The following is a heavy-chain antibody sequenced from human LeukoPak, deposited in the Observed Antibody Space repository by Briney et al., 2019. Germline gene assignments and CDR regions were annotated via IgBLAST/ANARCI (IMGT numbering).Heavy chain of an antibody. CDR3: ARSREGSDWTFAY. J-gene: IGHJ4*02. Sequence: SGGSLRLSCAASGFTFSNYAMHWVRQAPGKGLEWVAFMRNDGSKKYHADSVKGRFTISGDNSKDTLYMQINSLRAEDTAVYYCARSREGSDWTFAYWGQGTLVTVSS. D-gene: IGHD6-19*01. CDR2: MRNDGSKK. V-gene: IGHV3-30*02. CDR1: GFTFSNYA.